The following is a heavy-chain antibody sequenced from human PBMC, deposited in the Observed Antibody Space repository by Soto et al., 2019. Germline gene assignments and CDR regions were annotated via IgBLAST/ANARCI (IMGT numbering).Heavy chain of an antibody. J-gene: IGHJ4*02. CDR1: GDSVSSNSAA. Sequence: SQTLSLTCAISGDSVSSNSAAWNWIRQSPSRGLEWLGRTYYRSKWYNDYAVSVKSRITINPDTSKNQFSLQLNSVTPEDTAVYYCARAFANNSSSWYPTQPTIDYWGQGTLVTVSS. D-gene: IGHD6-13*01. CDR2: TYYRSKWYN. V-gene: IGHV6-1*01. CDR3: ARAFANNSSSWYPTQPTIDY.